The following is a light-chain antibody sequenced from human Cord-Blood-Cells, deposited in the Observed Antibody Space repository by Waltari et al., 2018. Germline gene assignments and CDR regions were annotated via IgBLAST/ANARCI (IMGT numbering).Light chain of an antibody. Sequence: QSALTQPASVSGSPGQSITISCTGTSSAVGGYNYVSWYQPHPGKAPKLMIYDVSNRPAGVSNRFSGSKSGDTASLTISGLQAEDEADYSCSSYTSSSTLEVFGGGTKLTVL. CDR2: DVS. CDR3: SSYTSSSTLEV. CDR1: SSAVGGYNY. J-gene: IGLJ3*02. V-gene: IGLV2-14*01.